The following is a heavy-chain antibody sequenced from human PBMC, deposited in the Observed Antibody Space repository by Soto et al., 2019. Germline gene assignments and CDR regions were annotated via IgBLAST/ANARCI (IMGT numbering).Heavy chain of an antibody. J-gene: IGHJ5*02. CDR2: IYHSGST. CDR3: ARTFLKGGMMYVWGSYRSYWFDP. Sequence: SETLSLTCAVSGGSISSSNWWSWVRQPPGKGLEWIGEIYHSGSTNYNPSLKSRVTISVDKSKNQFSLKLSSVTAADTAVYYCARTFLKGGMMYVWGSYRSYWFDPWGQGTLVTVS. D-gene: IGHD3-16*02. V-gene: IGHV4-4*02. CDR1: GGSISSSNW.